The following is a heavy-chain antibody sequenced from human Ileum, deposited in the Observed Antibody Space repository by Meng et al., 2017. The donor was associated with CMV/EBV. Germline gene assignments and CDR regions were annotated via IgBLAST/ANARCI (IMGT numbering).Heavy chain of an antibody. V-gene: IGHV4-39*07. CDR1: GGSITTNKYY. CDR3: ARDLVGFLEGFDP. J-gene: IGHJ5*02. CDR2: IFYSGST. Sequence: LTLKGPGPGLVKPLETLSLPCSVSGGSITTNKYYWGWIRQPPGKGLEWIGSIFYSGSTYYKPSLKSRVTISRDTSKNQFSLKLTSVTAADTAVYFCARDLVGFLEGFDPWGQGTLVTVSS. D-gene: IGHD3-3*01.